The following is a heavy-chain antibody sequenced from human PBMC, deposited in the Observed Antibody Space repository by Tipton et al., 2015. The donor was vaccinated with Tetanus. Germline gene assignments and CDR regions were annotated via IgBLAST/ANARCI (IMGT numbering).Heavy chain of an antibody. CDR2: TYIRGTT. CDR1: GDSGSRHY. Sequence: TLSLTCSVSGDSGSRHYWSWIRQPAGKGLEWIGRTYIRGTTTYNPSLKSRVTISVDTSENQMSLRLTSVTAADTAVYYCARDRGDTGTVNWFDPWGQGTLVTVSS. J-gene: IGHJ5*02. V-gene: IGHV4-4*07. CDR3: ARDRGDTGTVNWFDP. D-gene: IGHD1-1*01.